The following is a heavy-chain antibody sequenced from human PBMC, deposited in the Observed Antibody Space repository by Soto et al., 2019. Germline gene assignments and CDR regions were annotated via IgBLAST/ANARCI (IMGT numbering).Heavy chain of an antibody. CDR1: GFTFSSYA. CDR3: VKGYSSSTTYYYGMDV. J-gene: IGHJ6*02. CDR2: ISSNGGST. Sequence: GGSLRLSCSASGFTFSSYAMHWVRQAPGKGLEYVSAISSNGGSTYYAVSVKGRFTISRDNSKNTLYLQMSSLRAEDTAVYYCVKGYSSSTTYYYGMDVWGQGTTVTVSS. D-gene: IGHD6-13*01. V-gene: IGHV3-64D*06.